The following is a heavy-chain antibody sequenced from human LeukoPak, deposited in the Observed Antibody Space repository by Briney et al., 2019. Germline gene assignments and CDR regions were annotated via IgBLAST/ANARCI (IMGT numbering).Heavy chain of an antibody. J-gene: IGHJ6*02. CDR2: INHSGST. V-gene: IGHV4-34*01. Sequence: NTSETLSLTCAVYGGSFSGYYWSWIRQPPGKGLEWIGEINHSGSTNYNPSLKSRVTISVDTSKNQFSLKLSSVTAADTAVYYCARGWVLRYFDWLLYAYYYYYGMDVWGQGTTVTVSS. D-gene: IGHD3-9*01. CDR3: ARGWVLRYFDWLLYAYYYYYGMDV. CDR1: GGSFSGYY.